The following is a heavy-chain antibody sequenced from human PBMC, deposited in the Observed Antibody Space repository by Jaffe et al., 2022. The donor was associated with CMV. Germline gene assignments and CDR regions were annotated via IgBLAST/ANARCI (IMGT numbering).Heavy chain of an antibody. D-gene: IGHD2-21*02. J-gene: IGHJ4*02. V-gene: IGHV3-48*03. CDR3: ARVTATRFDY. CDR1: GFTFSNYE. CDR2: ISSSGTTI. Sequence: EVQLVESGGGLVQPGGSLRLSCAASGFTFSNYEMNWVRQAPGKGLEWVSNISSSGTTIYYADSLRGRFTVSRDNAKNSLYLQMNSLRVEDTAVYYCARVTATRFDYWGQGTLVTVSS.